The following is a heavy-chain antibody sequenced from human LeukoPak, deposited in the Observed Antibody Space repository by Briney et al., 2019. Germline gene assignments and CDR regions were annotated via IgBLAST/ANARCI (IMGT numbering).Heavy chain of an antibody. V-gene: IGHV1-69*05. CDR3: ARHDYGDYPFDY. Sequence: ASVKVSCKASGGTFSSYAISWVRQAPGQGLEWMGRIIPIFGTANYAQKFQGRVTITTDESTSTAYMGLSSLRSEDTAVYYCARHDYGDYPFDYWGQGTLVTVSS. CDR2: IIPIFGTA. D-gene: IGHD4-17*01. J-gene: IGHJ4*02. CDR1: GGTFSSYA.